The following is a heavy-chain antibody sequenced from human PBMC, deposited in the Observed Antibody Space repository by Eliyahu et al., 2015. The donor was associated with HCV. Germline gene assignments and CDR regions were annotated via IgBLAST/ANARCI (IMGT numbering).Heavy chain of an antibody. V-gene: IGHV3-7*03. D-gene: IGHD3-16*01. CDR2: IKQDGSER. Sequence: ESGGGLVQPGGSLRLSCAVSGFTISSFWMSWVRQAPGKGLQWVGNIKQDGSERYYVDSVRGRFTISRDNANNSLYLEMNNLRDDDTATYYCARSWGGWFDSWGQGARVTVSS. J-gene: IGHJ5*01. CDR1: GFTISSFW. CDR3: ARSWGGWFDS.